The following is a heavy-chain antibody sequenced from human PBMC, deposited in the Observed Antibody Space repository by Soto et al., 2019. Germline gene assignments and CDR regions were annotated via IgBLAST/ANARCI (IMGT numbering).Heavy chain of an antibody. D-gene: IGHD3-16*01. V-gene: IGHV3-48*03. CDR3: AKNRELYYDGSRAHDS. J-gene: IGHJ4*02. CDR1: GFTFSNYE. Sequence: GGSLRLSCAASGFTFSNYEMNWVRQAPGKGLEWVSYISSGGRTRYYADSVKGRFTISRDNTKNSLYLQMNSLRAEDAAIYYCAKNRELYYDGSRAHDSWGQGTLVTVSS. CDR2: ISSGGRTR.